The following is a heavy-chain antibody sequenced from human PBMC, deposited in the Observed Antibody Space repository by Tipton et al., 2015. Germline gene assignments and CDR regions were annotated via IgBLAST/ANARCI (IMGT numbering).Heavy chain of an antibody. CDR1: GGSIANSRYS. J-gene: IGHJ6*02. D-gene: IGHD5-24*01. Sequence: TLSLTCTVSGGSIANSRYSWGWVRQPPGKGLEWIGYISYTENTHNNPSLKSRVTISLDTSKNQFSLTLNSVTAADTAVYYCARDLEHGMDVWGQGTTVTVSS. CDR3: ARDLEHGMDV. CDR2: ISYTENT. V-gene: IGHV4-39*07.